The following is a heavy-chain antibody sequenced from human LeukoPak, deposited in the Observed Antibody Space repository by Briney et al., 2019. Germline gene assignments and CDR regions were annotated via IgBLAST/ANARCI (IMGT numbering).Heavy chain of an antibody. J-gene: IGHJ5*02. Sequence: VGSLRLSCAASGFTFNSYAMSWVRQAPGKGLEWVSAISASGGTTYYADSVKGRFTISRDNSENTLFLQMNSLRAEDMAVYYCAKEPREYCSSTSCPNWFDLWGQGTLVTVSS. CDR1: GFTFNSYA. CDR2: ISASGGTT. D-gene: IGHD2-2*01. CDR3: AKEPREYCSSTSCPNWFDL. V-gene: IGHV3-23*01.